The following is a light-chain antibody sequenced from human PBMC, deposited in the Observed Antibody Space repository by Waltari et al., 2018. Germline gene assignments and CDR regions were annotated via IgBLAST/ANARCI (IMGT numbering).Light chain of an antibody. CDR1: SSDVGGYHY. J-gene: IGLJ2*01. Sequence: QSALTQPRSVSGSPGQSVPISCTGTSSDVGGYHYVPWYQQHPAKAPKPMIYDVSKRPSGVPDRFSGSKSGNTASLTISGLQAEDEADYYCCSYAGSYTVVFGGGTKLTVL. CDR2: DVS. CDR3: CSYAGSYTVV. V-gene: IGLV2-11*01.